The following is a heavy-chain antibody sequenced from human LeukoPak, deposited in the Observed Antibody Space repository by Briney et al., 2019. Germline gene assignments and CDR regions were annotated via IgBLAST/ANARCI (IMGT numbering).Heavy chain of an antibody. CDR1: GDSISSYY. J-gene: IGHJ6*03. D-gene: IGHD2-8*01. V-gene: IGHV4-59*01. CDR3: ARGNGDYYYYYMDV. CDR2: IYYSGST. Sequence: SETLSLACTVSGDSISSYYWSWIRQPPGKGLEWIGFIYYSGSTNYNPSLKSRVTISLDTSKNQFSLRLSSVTAADTAVYYCARGNGDYYYYYMDVWGKGTTVTVSS.